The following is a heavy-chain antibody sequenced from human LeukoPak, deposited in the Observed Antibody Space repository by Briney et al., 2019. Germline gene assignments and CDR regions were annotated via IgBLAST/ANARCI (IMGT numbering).Heavy chain of an antibody. D-gene: IGHD3-22*01. Sequence: GASVKVSCKASGGTFSSYAISWVRQAPGQGLEWMGGIIPIFGTANYAQKFQGRVTITADEPTSTAYMELSSLRSEDTAVYYCARVESNYYDSSGYYDYWGQGTLVTVSS. CDR2: IIPIFGTA. CDR1: GGTFSSYA. V-gene: IGHV1-69*13. J-gene: IGHJ4*02. CDR3: ARVESNYYDSSGYYDY.